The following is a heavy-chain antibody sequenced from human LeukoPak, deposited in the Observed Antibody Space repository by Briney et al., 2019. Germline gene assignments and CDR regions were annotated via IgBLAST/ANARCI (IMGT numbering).Heavy chain of an antibody. Sequence: SVKVSCKASGYTFTNYGISWVRQAPGQGLEWMGGIIPIFGTANYAQKFQGRVTITTDESTSTAYMELSSLRSEDTAVYYCARGRRDHHSYYYYMDVWGKGTTVTVSS. CDR2: IIPIFGTA. CDR3: ARGRRDHHSYYYYMDV. J-gene: IGHJ6*03. V-gene: IGHV1-69*05. CDR1: GYTFTNYG.